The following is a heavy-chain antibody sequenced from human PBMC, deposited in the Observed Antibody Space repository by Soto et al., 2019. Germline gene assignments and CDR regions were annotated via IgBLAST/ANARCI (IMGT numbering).Heavy chain of an antibody. CDR3: GRGRYNYFDY. Sequence: LRLSCAASGFTFYSYGLTWVRQAPGKGLEWVSGISGSGGSTHYADSVMGRFTISRDNSKNTLYLQMNSLRADDTAVYYCGRGRYNYFDYWGQGTLVTVSS. CDR1: GFTFYSYG. V-gene: IGHV3-23*01. CDR2: ISGSGGST. J-gene: IGHJ4*02. D-gene: IGHD5-18*01.